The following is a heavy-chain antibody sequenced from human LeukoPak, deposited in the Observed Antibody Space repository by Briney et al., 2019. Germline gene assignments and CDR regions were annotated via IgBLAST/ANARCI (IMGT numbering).Heavy chain of an antibody. J-gene: IGHJ4*02. D-gene: IGHD1-1*01. CDR3: AKTTSYNWQYFFDY. CDR1: GFTFRNYA. V-gene: IGHV3-23*01. CDR2: IDGGGGPT. Sequence: GGSLRLSCAASGFTFRNYAMSWVRQAPGKGLEWVSVIDGGGGPTYYADSVKGRFTISRDNSKNTLYLQMNSLRAEDVAVYFCAKTTSYNWQYFFDYWGQGTLVTVSS.